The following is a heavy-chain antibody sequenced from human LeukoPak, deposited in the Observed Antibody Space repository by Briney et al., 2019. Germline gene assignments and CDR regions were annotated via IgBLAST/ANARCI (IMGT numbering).Heavy chain of an antibody. CDR2: IKSNTDGGTT. D-gene: IGHD6-19*01. CDR1: GFTFSDYW. CDR3: TTDLRPAVAASVPGGY. Sequence: PGGSLRLSCVASGFTFSDYWMSWVRQAPGKGLEWVGRIKSNTDGGTTDSAAPVKGRFTISRDDSKNMLYLQMNSLKTEDTAVYYCTTDLRPAVAASVPGGYWGQGTLVTVSS. J-gene: IGHJ4*02. V-gene: IGHV3-15*01.